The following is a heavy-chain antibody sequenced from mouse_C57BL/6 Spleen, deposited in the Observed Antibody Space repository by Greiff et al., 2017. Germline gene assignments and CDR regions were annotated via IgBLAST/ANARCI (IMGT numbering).Heavy chain of an antibody. CDR1: GYTFTGYW. CDR2: ILPGSGST. D-gene: IGHD2-4*01. J-gene: IGHJ4*01. Sequence: QVQLQQSGAELMKPGASVKLSCKATGYTFTGYWIEWVKQRPGHGLEWIGEILPGSGSTNYNEKFKGKATFTAVTSSNTAYMQLSSLTTEDSAIYYCASVYYDYDGYAMDYWGQGTSVTVSS. V-gene: IGHV1-9*01. CDR3: ASVYYDYDGYAMDY.